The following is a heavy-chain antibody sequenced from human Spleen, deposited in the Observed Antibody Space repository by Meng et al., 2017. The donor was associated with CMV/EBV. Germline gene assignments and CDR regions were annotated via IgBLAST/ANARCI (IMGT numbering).Heavy chain of an antibody. Sequence: GLGWVRHPPGKAPEWLALIYWNDDGRYNPSLQNRLTITKDTSKNQVFLTMTNMDPVDTATYYCARVPKYDFWTGYYTGIGWFDPWGQGTLVTVSS. CDR1: G. CDR2: IYWNDDG. CDR3: ARVPKYDFWTGYYTGIGWFDP. D-gene: IGHD3-3*01. V-gene: IGHV2-5*01. J-gene: IGHJ5*02.